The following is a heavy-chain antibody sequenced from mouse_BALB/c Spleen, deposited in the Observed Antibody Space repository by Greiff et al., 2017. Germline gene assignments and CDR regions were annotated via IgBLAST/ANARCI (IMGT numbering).Heavy chain of an antibody. V-gene: IGHV5-6-5*01. J-gene: IGHJ4*01. CDR1: GFTFSSYG. CDR2: ISSGGST. D-gene: IGHD2-12*01. CDR3: ARCVYDGLHAMGY. Sequence: EVKLVESGGDLVKPGGSLKLSCAASGFTFSSYGMSWVRQTPDKRLEWVATISSGGSTYYPDSVKGRFTIYRDNARNILYLQMNSLRSEDTAMYYCARCVYDGLHAMGYWGQGTSVTVSS.